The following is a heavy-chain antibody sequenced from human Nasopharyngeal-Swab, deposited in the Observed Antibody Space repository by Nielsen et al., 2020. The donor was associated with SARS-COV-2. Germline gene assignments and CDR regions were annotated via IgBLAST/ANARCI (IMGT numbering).Heavy chain of an antibody. Sequence: SETLSLTCTVSGGSISSSSYFWGWIRQPPGKGLEWIGSIYYSGSTYYNPSLKSRVTISEDTSKNQFSLKLSSVTAAGTAVYYCARHRLTIFGVVSPSYWYFDLWGRGTLVSVSS. V-gene: IGHV4-39*01. D-gene: IGHD3-3*01. CDR1: GGSISSSSYF. CDR3: ARHRLTIFGVVSPSYWYFDL. CDR2: IYYSGST. J-gene: IGHJ2*01.